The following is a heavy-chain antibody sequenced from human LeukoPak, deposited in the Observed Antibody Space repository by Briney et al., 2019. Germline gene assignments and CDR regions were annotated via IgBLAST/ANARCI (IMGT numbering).Heavy chain of an antibody. V-gene: IGHV4-59*01. Sequence: TSETLSLTCTVSGGSISSYYWSWIRQPPGKGLEWIGYIYYSGSTNYNPSLKSRVTISVDTSKTQFSLKLSSVTAADTAVYYCARNRYSGSYYADWNFDLWGRGTLVTVSS. CDR1: GGSISSYY. D-gene: IGHD1-26*01. CDR3: ARNRYSGSYYADWNFDL. J-gene: IGHJ2*01. CDR2: IYYSGST.